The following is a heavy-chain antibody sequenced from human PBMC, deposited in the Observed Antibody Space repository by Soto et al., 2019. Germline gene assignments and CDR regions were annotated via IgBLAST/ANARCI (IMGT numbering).Heavy chain of an antibody. Sequence: SVKVSCKASGFTFSSSAVQWVRQARGQRLEWIGKIVVGSGNTNYAQKFQERVTITRDMSTSTAYMELSSLRSEDTAVYYCARNMYDFWSGYSLDYYGLDVWGQGTTVTVSS. CDR3: ARNMYDFWSGYSLDYYGLDV. CDR2: IVVGSGNT. CDR1: GFTFSSSA. D-gene: IGHD3-3*01. V-gene: IGHV1-58*01. J-gene: IGHJ6*02.